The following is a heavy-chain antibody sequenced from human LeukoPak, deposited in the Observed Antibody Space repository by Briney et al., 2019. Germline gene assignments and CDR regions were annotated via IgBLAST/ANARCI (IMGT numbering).Heavy chain of an antibody. CDR1: GFTFSNAW. V-gene: IGHV3-15*01. J-gene: IGHJ4*02. D-gene: IGHD3-22*01. CDR3: TTAHYYDSSGYYVDY. Sequence: GGSLRLSCAASGFTFSNAWMSWVRQAPGKGLEWVGRIKSKNDGGTTDYAAPVKGRFTISRDDSKNTLYLQMNSLKTEDTAVYYCTTAHYYDSSGYYVDYWGQGTLVTVSS. CDR2: IKSKNDGGTT.